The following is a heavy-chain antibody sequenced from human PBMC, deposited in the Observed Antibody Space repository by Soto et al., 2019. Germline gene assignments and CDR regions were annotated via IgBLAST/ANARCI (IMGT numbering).Heavy chain of an antibody. CDR2: ISGNSGST. Sequence: GSLRLSCAASGFTFSNYAMSWVRQAPGKGLEWVSSISGNSGSTYYADSVKGQFTISRDNSKNSLYLQLNSLRAEDTAVFYCARVQWLVAPPSVSFDYWGQGALVTVSS. CDR1: GFTFSNYA. V-gene: IGHV3-23*01. CDR3: ARVQWLVAPPSVSFDY. J-gene: IGHJ4*02. D-gene: IGHD6-19*01.